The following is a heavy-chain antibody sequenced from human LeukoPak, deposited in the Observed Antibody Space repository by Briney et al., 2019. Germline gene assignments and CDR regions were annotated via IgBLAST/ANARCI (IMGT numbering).Heavy chain of an antibody. CDR3: AKAGYGDYGFYYYYYMDV. D-gene: IGHD4-17*01. CDR1: GFTFSDYN. Sequence: GGSLRLSCAASGFTFSDYNMRWIRQAPGKGLEWVSSISRSGSTKYYADSVKGRFTISRDNSKNTLYLQMNSLRAEDTAVDYCAKAGYGDYGFYYYYYMDVWGKGTTVTISS. CDR2: ISRSGSTK. J-gene: IGHJ6*03. V-gene: IGHV3-11*04.